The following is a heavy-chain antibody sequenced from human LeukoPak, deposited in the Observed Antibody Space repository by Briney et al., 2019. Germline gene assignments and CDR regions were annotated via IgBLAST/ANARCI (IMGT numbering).Heavy chain of an antibody. CDR1: GFTFSSYG. Sequence: PGGSLRLSCAASGFTFSSYGMHWVRQAPGKGLEWVAVIWYDGSNKYYADSVKGRFTISRDNSKNTLYLQMNSLRAEDTAVYYCARDLYYYGSGGPFDYWGQGTLVTVSS. J-gene: IGHJ4*02. CDR2: IWYDGSNK. CDR3: ARDLYYYGSGGPFDY. D-gene: IGHD3-10*01. V-gene: IGHV3-33*01.